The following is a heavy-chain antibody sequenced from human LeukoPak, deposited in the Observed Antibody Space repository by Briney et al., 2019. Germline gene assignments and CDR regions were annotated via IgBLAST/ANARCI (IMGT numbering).Heavy chain of an antibody. CDR2: MGRDVNHK. CDR1: GLVFSNDD. V-gene: IGHV3-30*18. Sequence: PGRSLRLSCAASGLVFSNDDMYWGREAPGKRAEGVAVMGRDVNHKSYADFVKGRFTISRHNSKNTLHLQMNPLTTEHTAVYYYAKRRLEDSGTYGGGFDFWGQGTMVTVSS. D-gene: IGHD4-23*01. J-gene: IGHJ3*01. CDR3: AKRRLEDSGTYGGGFDF.